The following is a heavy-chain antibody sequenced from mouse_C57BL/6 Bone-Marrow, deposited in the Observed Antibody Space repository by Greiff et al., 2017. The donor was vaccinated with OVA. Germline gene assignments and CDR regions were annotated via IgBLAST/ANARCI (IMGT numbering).Heavy chain of an antibody. V-gene: IGHV5-4*01. CDR2: ISDGGSYT. Sequence: EVQGVESGGGLVKPGGSLKLSCAASGFTFSSYAMSWVRQTPEKRLEWVATISDGGSYTYYPDNVKGRFTISRDNAKNNLYLQMSHLKSEDTAMYYCARGYYGYDYAMDYWGQGTSVTVSS. J-gene: IGHJ4*01. CDR3: ARGYYGYDYAMDY. CDR1: GFTFSSYA. D-gene: IGHD2-2*01.